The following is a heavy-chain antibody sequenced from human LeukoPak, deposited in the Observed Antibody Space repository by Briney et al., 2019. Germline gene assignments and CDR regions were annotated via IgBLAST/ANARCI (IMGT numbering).Heavy chain of an antibody. V-gene: IGHV6-1*01. J-gene: IGHJ3*02. D-gene: IGHD3-10*01. CDR3: AREAGSTGPVGAFDI. CDR1: GDSVSSNNAA. Sequence: SQTLSLTCVISGDSVSSNNAAWNWIRQSPSRGLEWLGKTYYRSKWYDDYAVSVKSRITINPDTSKNQFTLKVNSVTPENTAVYYCAREAGSTGPVGAFDIWGQGTRVTVSS. CDR2: TYYRSKWYD.